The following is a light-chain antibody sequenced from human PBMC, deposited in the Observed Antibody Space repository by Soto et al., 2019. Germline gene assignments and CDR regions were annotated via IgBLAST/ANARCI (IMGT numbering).Light chain of an antibody. Sequence: DIQMTQSPSSLSASVGDRVTITCRASQSISSYLNWYQQKPGKAPKLLIYAASSLQSGVPSRFSGSGSGTDFTLTISSLQPEDYGTGYCRQRYSTPRRLGQGTKVDIK. V-gene: IGKV1-39*01. CDR2: AAS. J-gene: IGKJ1*01. CDR3: RQRYSTPRR. CDR1: QSISSY.